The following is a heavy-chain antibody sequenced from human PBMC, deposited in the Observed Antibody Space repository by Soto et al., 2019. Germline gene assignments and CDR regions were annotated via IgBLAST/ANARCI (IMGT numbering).Heavy chain of an antibody. CDR1: GFTFSSYW. V-gene: IGHV3-7*05. CDR2: IKQDGSEK. CDR3: ARESSGSYRLFNWFDP. D-gene: IGHD3-10*01. J-gene: IGHJ5*02. Sequence: GGSLRLSCAASGFTFSSYWMSWVRQAPGKGLEWVANIKQDGSEKYYVDSVKGRFTISRDNAKNSLYLQMNSLRAEDTAVYYCARESSGSYRLFNWFDPWGQGTLVTVSS.